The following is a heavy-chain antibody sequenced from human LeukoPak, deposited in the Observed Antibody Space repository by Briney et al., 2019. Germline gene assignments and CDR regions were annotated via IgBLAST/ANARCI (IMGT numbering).Heavy chain of an antibody. Sequence: GGSLRLSCAASGFTFGSHAMSWVRQAPGKGLEWVSAISGSGGSTYYADSVKGRFTISRDNSKNTLYLQMNSLRAEDTAVYYCAKTRRGYYYDSSGYYSYWGQGTLVTVSS. CDR2: ISGSGGST. CDR3: AKTRRGYYYDSSGYYSY. J-gene: IGHJ4*02. CDR1: GFTFGSHA. V-gene: IGHV3-23*01. D-gene: IGHD3-22*01.